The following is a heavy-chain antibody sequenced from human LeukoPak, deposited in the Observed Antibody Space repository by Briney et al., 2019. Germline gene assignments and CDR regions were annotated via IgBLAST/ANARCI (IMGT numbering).Heavy chain of an antibody. CDR2: INPSGGST. J-gene: IGHJ6*02. CDR1: GYTFTSYY. CDR3: ARDGELDSSGYNYYYYYGMDV. V-gene: IGHV1-46*01. Sequence: GASVKVSCKASGYTFTSYYMHWVRQAPGQGLEWMGIINPSGGSTSYAQKFQGRVTMTRDTSTSTAYMELRSLRSDDTAVYYCARDGELDSSGYNYYYYYGMDVWGQGTTVTVSS. D-gene: IGHD3-22*01.